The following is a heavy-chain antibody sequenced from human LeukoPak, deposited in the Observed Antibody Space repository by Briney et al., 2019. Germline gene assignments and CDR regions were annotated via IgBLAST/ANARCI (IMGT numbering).Heavy chain of an antibody. CDR2: INPSGGST. CDR3: ARDRALLRRYSSSWYRGFDP. CDR1: GYTFTSYY. J-gene: IGHJ5*02. V-gene: IGHV1-46*01. D-gene: IGHD6-13*01. Sequence: ASVKVSCKASGYTFTSYYMHWVRQAPGQGLEWMGIINPSGGSTSYAQKFQGRVTMTRDTSTSTVYMELSSLRSEDTAVYYCARDRALLRRYSSSWYRGFDPWGQGTLVTVSS.